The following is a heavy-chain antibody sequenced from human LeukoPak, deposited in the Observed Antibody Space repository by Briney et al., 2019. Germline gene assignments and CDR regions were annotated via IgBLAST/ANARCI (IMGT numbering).Heavy chain of an antibody. CDR2: ITNNGGTT. CDR3: AKVSGMATQWGNFDY. D-gene: IGHD3-16*01. J-gene: IGHJ4*02. V-gene: IGHV3-43*02. CDR1: GFSFHDYA. Sequence: PGGSLRLSCVASGFSFHDYAMHWVRQPPGKGLEWVSLITNNGGTTDYADSVKGRFTISRDNSKDSLYLQMNSLRTEDTAVYYCAKVSGMATQWGNFDYWGQGTLATVSS.